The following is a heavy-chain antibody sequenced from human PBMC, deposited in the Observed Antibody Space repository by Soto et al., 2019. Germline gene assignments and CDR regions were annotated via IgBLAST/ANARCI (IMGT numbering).Heavy chain of an antibody. J-gene: IGHJ4*02. V-gene: IGHV4-61*01. CDR1: GGSLNSSSYY. CDR2: IHYFGST. Sequence: SETLSLTCTVSGGSLNSSSYYWSWIRQPPVKGLEWIGYIHYFGSTKYNPSLESRVVISVDTSKNQFSLKVPSVTAADTAKYFCARGGSYVGFDSWGQGARVTVSS. CDR3: ARGGSYVGFDS. D-gene: IGHD1-26*01.